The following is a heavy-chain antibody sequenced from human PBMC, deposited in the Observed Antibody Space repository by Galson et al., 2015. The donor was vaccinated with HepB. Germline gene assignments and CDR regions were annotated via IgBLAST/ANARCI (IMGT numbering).Heavy chain of an antibody. V-gene: IGHV3-7*01. Sequence: LRLSCAASGFTFSSYWMSWVRQAPGKGLEWVANIKQDGSEKYYVDSVKGRFTISRDNAKNSLYLQMNSLRAEDTAVYYCARDVPMVRGVNGVYYYYYYYMDVWGKGTTVTVSS. CDR3: ARDVPMVRGVNGVYYYYYYYMDV. CDR1: GFTFSSYW. J-gene: IGHJ6*03. CDR2: IKQDGSEK. D-gene: IGHD3-10*01.